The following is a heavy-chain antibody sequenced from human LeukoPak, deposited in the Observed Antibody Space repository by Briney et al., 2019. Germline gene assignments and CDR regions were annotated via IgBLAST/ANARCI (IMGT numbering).Heavy chain of an antibody. CDR1: GFTVSSNY. CDR3: ARAGRYGDFYYYYMDV. Sequence: GGSLRLSCAASGFTVSSNYMSWVRQAPGKGLEWVSVIYSGGSTYYADSVKGRFTISRDNSKNTLYLQMNSLRAEDTAVYYCARAGRYGDFYYYYMDVWGQGTTVTVSS. J-gene: IGHJ6*02. D-gene: IGHD3-10*01. V-gene: IGHV3-53*01. CDR2: IYSGGST.